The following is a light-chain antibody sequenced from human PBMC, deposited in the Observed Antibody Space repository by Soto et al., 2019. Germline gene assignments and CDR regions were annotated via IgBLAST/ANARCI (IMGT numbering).Light chain of an antibody. CDR1: QSLVNSDGNTY. CDR3: MQGTPWPQT. V-gene: IGKV2-30*01. CDR2: KVS. Sequence: DVVMTQSPLSLPVTLGQPASISCKSSQSLVNSDGNTYLNWFQQRPGQSPRRLIYKVSNRDSGVPDRFSGSGSGTDFTLKISRVEAEDVGVYYCMQGTPWPQTFGQGTKVEIK. J-gene: IGKJ1*01.